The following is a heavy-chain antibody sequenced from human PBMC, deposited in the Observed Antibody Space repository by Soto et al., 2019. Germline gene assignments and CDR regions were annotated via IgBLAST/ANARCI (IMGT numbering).Heavy chain of an antibody. Sequence: SETLSLTCTVSGGSISSSSYYWGWIRQPPGKGLEWIGSIYYSGSTYYNPSLKSRVTISVDTSKNQFSLKLSSVTAADTAVYYCARCFKGYYYDSSGYLFDYWGQGTLVTVSS. J-gene: IGHJ4*02. D-gene: IGHD3-22*01. CDR3: ARCFKGYYYDSSGYLFDY. CDR1: GGSISSSSYY. V-gene: IGHV4-39*01. CDR2: IYYSGST.